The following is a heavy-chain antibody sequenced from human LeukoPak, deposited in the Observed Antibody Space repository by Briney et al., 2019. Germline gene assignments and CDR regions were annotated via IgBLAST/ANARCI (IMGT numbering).Heavy chain of an antibody. V-gene: IGHV1-69*06. J-gene: IGHJ4*02. Sequence: GASVKVSCKASGGTFSSYAISWVRQAPGQGLEWMGGIIPIFGTANYAQKFQGRVTITADKSTSTAYMELSSLRSEDTAVYYCASRYSSGWSDEYLLDYWGQGTLVTVSS. CDR1: GGTFSSYA. CDR2: IIPIFGTA. D-gene: IGHD6-19*01. CDR3: ASRYSSGWSDEYLLDY.